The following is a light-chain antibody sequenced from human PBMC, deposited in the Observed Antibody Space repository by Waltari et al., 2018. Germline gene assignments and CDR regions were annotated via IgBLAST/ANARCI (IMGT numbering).Light chain of an antibody. CDR3: QQRGTYLGLT. J-gene: IGKJ4*01. V-gene: IGKV3-11*01. CDR1: QSVSKY. CDR2: DAS. Sequence: VLTQSPATLSLSPGERATLSCRASQSVSKYLAWYQQKPGQAPRLLIFDASNRATGIPARFSGSGSGTEFSLTISSLEPEDFAVYYCQQRGTYLGLTFGGGTKVDI.